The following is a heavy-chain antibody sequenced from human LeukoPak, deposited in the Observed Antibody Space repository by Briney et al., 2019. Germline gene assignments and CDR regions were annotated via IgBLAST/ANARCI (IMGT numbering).Heavy chain of an antibody. CDR1: GFTFSSYS. V-gene: IGHV3-21*01. CDR2: ISSSSSCI. CDR3: ARGRRWLQFSLGAFDI. J-gene: IGHJ3*02. Sequence: PGGSLRLSCAASGFTFSSYSMNWVRQAPGKGLEWVSSISSSSSCIYYADSVKGRFTISRDNAKNSLYLQMNSLRAEDTAVYYCARGRRWLQFSLGAFDIWGQGTMVTVSS. D-gene: IGHD5-24*01.